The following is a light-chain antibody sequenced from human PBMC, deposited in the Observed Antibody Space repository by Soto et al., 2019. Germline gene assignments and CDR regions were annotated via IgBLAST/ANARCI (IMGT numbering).Light chain of an antibody. Sequence: DIQMTQSPSALSASVGDRVTITCRASQSITNYLNWYQHKPGQAPNLLIYAASTLQAGVPSRFRGSGSGTDFTLTIRSLQPEYFATYFCQQSNGIPPNFGGGTKVYIK. CDR2: AAS. CDR3: QQSNGIPPN. CDR1: QSITNY. J-gene: IGKJ4*01. V-gene: IGKV1-39*01.